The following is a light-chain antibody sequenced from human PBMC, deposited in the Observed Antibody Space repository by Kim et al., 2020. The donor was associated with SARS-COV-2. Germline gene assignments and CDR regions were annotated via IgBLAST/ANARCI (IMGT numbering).Light chain of an antibody. CDR3: QQYLSIPRT. V-gene: IGKV4-1*01. CDR1: QSVLYSSNNKNY. CDR2: WAS. Sequence: ATINCKSSQSVLYSSNNKNYLAWYQQKPGQSPKLLIYWASTRESGVPDRFSGSGSGTDFTLTISSLQAEDVAVYYCQQYLSIPRTFGQGTKVDIK. J-gene: IGKJ1*01.